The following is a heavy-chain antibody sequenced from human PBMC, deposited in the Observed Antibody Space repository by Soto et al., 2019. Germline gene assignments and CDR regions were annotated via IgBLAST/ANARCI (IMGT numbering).Heavy chain of an antibody. D-gene: IGHD5-12*01. Sequence: PGGPLRLSCATSGFTFSRCGMNWVRQAAGKGLEWVSFISSSASYMYYADSVKGRFTISRDNSKKSLYLQMSSLRADDTAVYYCARECVDTVTSITIPFDYWGQGALVTVYS. CDR3: ARECVDTVTSITIPFDY. CDR2: ISSSASYM. CDR1: GFTFSRCG. J-gene: IGHJ4*02. V-gene: IGHV3-21*01.